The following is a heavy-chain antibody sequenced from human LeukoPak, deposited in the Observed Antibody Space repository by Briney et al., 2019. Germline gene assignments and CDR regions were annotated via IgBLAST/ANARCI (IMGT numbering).Heavy chain of an antibody. V-gene: IGHV4-38-2*02. CDR3: ARVSAYYYGSGSYYQGPYIDY. Sequence: SETLSLTCTVSGYSVSSGYYWGWIRQPPGKGLAWIGSIYHSGRTFYNPSLKSRVTISVDTSKNQFSLKLTSVTAADTAVYYCARVSAYYYGSGSYYQGPYIDYWGQGTLVTVSS. J-gene: IGHJ4*02. CDR1: GYSVSSGYY. D-gene: IGHD3-10*01. CDR2: IYHSGRT.